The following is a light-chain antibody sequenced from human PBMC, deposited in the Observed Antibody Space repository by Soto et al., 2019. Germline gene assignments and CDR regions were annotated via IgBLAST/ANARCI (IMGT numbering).Light chain of an antibody. J-gene: IGLJ3*02. CDR3: HSYDSSLSGSV. V-gene: IGLV1-40*01. CDR1: SSNIGAGYD. CDR2: GNT. Sequence: QSALTQPPSVSGAPGQRVTISCTGISSNIGAGYDVHWYQQLPGTAPKLLIYGNTNRPSGVPDRFSGSKSGTSASLAITGLQAEDDADYYCHSYDSSLSGSVFGGGTKLTVL.